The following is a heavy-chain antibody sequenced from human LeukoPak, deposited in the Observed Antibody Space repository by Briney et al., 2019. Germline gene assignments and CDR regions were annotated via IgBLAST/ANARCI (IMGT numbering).Heavy chain of an antibody. CDR1: GDSISSGSHY. CDR3: ARTTMVRGTYYMDV. D-gene: IGHD3-10*01. V-gene: IGHV4-39*07. J-gene: IGHJ6*03. CDR2: IYYSGST. Sequence: SETLSLTCSVSGDSISSGSHYWGWIRQSPGVGLEWIANIYYSGSTYYNPSLRSRVTISVDTSKNQFSLKVSSVTAADTAVYYCARTTMVRGTYYMDVWGKGTTVTISS.